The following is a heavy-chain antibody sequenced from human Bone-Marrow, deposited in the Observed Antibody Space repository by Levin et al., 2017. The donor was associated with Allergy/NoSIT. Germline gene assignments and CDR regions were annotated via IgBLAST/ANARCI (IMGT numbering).Heavy chain of an antibody. CDR3: ARAYSSFDAFDI. D-gene: IGHD2-21*01. J-gene: IGHJ3*02. Sequence: GGSLRLSCAASGFTFSSYSINWVRQAPGKGLEWVSSISSSSSYIYYADSVKGRFTISRDNAKNSLYLQMNSLRAEDTAVYYCARAYSSFDAFDIWGQGTMVTVSS. CDR2: ISSSSSYI. CDR1: GFTFSSYS. V-gene: IGHV3-21*01.